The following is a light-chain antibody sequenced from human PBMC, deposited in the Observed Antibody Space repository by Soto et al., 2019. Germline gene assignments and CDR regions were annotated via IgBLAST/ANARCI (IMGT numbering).Light chain of an antibody. Sequence: DIQMTQSPSSLSASVGDRVTITCRASQGVSSYLNWYQQKPGKAPKLLIYAASSLQSGVPSRFSGSGSGTDFTLTISSLRPEDFATYYCQQSYTTPPITFGQGTRLEIK. CDR1: QGVSSY. V-gene: IGKV1-39*01. CDR2: AAS. CDR3: QQSYTTPPIT. J-gene: IGKJ5*01.